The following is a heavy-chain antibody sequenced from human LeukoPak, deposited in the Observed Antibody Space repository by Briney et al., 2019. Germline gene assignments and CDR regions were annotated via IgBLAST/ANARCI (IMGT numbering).Heavy chain of an antibody. D-gene: IGHD3-3*01. CDR1: GGSISSYY. Sequence: SETLSLTCTVSGGSISSYYWSWIRQPPGKGLEWIGYIYYSGITNYNPSLESRVTISVDTSKNQFSLKLSSVTAADTAVYYCARGSGSRRSFDSWGQGTLVTVSS. CDR3: ARGSGSRRSFDS. CDR2: IYYSGIT. J-gene: IGHJ4*02. V-gene: IGHV4-59*01.